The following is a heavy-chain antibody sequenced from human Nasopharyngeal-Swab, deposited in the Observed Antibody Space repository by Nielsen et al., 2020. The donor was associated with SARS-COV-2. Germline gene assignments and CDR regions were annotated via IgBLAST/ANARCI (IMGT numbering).Heavy chain of an antibody. Sequence: SETLSLTCAVYGGSFSGYYWSWIHQPPGKGLEWIGEINHSGSTNYNPSLKSRVTISVDTSKNPFSLKLSSVTAADTAVYYCASRFGGSGSYTDVWGQGTTVTVSS. CDR2: INHSGST. V-gene: IGHV4-34*01. D-gene: IGHD3-10*01. J-gene: IGHJ6*02. CDR1: GGSFSGYY. CDR3: ASRFGGSGSYTDV.